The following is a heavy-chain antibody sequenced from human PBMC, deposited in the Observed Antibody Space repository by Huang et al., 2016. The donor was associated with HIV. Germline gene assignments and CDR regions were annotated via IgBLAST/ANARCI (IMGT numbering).Heavy chain of an antibody. CDR3: ASSYGDFDLGYYFDY. V-gene: IGHV7-4-1*01. CDR1: GFTFSTYL. CDR2: RNSNSGVA. J-gene: IGHJ4*02. D-gene: IGHD3-9*01. Sequence: QVQLVQSGSELKKPGASVKLSCKAPGFTFSTYLLNWVRQAPGQGLEWMGWRNSNSGVASCAQGFAGRFVFSLDTSISTAYLQIDSLEPGDTAVYYCASSYGDFDLGYYFDYWGQGTLVTVSS.